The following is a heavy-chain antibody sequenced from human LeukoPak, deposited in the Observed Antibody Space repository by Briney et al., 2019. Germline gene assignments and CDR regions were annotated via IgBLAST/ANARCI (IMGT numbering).Heavy chain of an antibody. J-gene: IGHJ5*02. CDR3: TRSHYDSSGYLT. Sequence: GESLKISCQASGYTFTDSWIAWVRQRPGKGLEWMGIIHPGKSDTRYSPSPQGQVTISVDNSINTAYLQWSSLKASDTAMYYCTRSHYDSSGYLTWGQGTLVTVSS. D-gene: IGHD3-22*01. V-gene: IGHV5-51*01. CDR1: GYTFTDSW. CDR2: IHPGKSDT.